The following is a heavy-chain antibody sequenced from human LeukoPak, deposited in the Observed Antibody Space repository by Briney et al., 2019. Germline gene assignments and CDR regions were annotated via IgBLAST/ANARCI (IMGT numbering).Heavy chain of an antibody. D-gene: IGHD3-10*01. J-gene: IGHJ4*02. CDR2: ISPYNGNT. CDR3: ARHYYGSGTYYHSDS. CDR1: GYTFTSYA. V-gene: IGHV1-18*01. Sequence: ASVKVSCKASGYTFTSYAMNWVRQAPGQGLEWMAWISPYNGNTNYAQKLQGRVTLTTDTSTSTAYMELRSLRSDDTAVYYCARHYYGSGTYYHSDSWGQGTLVTVSS.